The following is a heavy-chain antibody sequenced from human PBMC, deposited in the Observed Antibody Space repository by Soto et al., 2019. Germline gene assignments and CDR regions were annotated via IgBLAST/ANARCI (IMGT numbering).Heavy chain of an antibody. V-gene: IGHV3-23*01. D-gene: IGHD6-13*01. J-gene: IGHJ3*02. CDR1: GLTFSNYA. Sequence: EVQLLESGGGLVQPGGSLRLTCTASGLTFSNYAMNWVRQAPGKGLEWVSAISGSGGSAYYADSVKGRFTISRDNSKTAVYLQMNRLRDDDTAIYYCAKGYSSSWYDAFDIWGQGTIVTVSS. CDR2: ISGSGGSA. CDR3: AKGYSSSWYDAFDI.